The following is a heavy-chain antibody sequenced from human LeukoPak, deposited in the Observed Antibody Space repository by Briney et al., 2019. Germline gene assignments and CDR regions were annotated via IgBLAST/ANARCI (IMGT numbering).Heavy chain of an antibody. V-gene: IGHV3-21*01. Sequence: PGGSLRLSCAASGFTFSSYSMNWIRQAPGKGLEWVSSISSSSSYIYYADSVKGRFTISRDNAKNSLYLQMNSLRAEDTAVYYCARGEDTAMVTGGYNWFDLWGQGTLVTVSS. CDR3: ARGEDTAMVTGGYNWFDL. J-gene: IGHJ5*02. CDR1: GFTFSSYS. CDR2: ISSSSSYI. D-gene: IGHD5-18*01.